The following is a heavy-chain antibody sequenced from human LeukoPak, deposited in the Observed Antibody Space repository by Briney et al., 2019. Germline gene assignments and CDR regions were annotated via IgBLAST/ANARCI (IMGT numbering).Heavy chain of an antibody. CDR3: ARLSAPQGY. Sequence: PETLSLTCTVSGGSISSSSYYWGWIRQPPGKGLEWIGSIYSSGSTYYNPSLKSRVTISVDTSKNQFSLKLSSVTAADTAVYYCARLSAPQGYWGQGTLVSVSS. J-gene: IGHJ4*02. CDR2: IYSSGST. D-gene: IGHD6-6*01. CDR1: GGSISSSSYY. V-gene: IGHV4-39*01.